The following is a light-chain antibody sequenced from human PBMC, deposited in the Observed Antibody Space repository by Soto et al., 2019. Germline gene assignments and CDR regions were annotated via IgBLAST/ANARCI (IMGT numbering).Light chain of an antibody. CDR1: SSDVGGYNY. Sequence: QSALTQPASVSGSPGQSITISCTGTSSDVGGYNYVSWYQQHPGKAPKLMIYDVSNRPSGVSNRFSGSKSGNTASLTIYGLQAEDEADYYCSSYTSSSSRGFGGGTKVTVL. V-gene: IGLV2-14*01. J-gene: IGLJ2*01. CDR2: DVS. CDR3: SSYTSSSSRG.